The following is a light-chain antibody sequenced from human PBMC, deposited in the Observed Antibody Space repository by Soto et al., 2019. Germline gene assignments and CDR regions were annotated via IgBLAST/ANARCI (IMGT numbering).Light chain of an antibody. V-gene: IGKV1-9*01. CDR1: QGIASS. CDR2: AAS. CDR3: QQFNSYQLT. J-gene: IGKJ4*01. Sequence: DIHLTQSPSFLSASVGDRVTITCRASQGIASSLAWYQQKAGQATKLLIYAASTLESGVQSRFSGSGPGTEFTLTISSLQPEDFALYYCQQFNSYQLTCGGGPKVEIK.